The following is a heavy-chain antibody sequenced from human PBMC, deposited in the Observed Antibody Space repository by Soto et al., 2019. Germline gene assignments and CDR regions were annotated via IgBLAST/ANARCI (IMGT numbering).Heavy chain of an antibody. Sequence: EVQLVESGGGLVQPGGSLRLSCAASGFTLSSHSMNWVRQAPEKGLEWVSYISSSSSTIYYADSVKGRFTISRDNAKNSLYLQMNSLRDEDTAVYYCARGSVGCSGGSCYYGMDVWGQGTTVTVSS. V-gene: IGHV3-48*02. CDR3: ARGSVGCSGGSCYYGMDV. CDR2: ISSSSSTI. CDR1: GFTLSSHS. D-gene: IGHD2-15*01. J-gene: IGHJ6*02.